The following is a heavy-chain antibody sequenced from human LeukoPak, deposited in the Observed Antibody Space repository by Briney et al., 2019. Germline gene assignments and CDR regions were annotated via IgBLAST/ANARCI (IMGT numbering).Heavy chain of an antibody. CDR3: TKDLGL. CDR1: GFTFSSYA. CDR2: VKSETDGGTT. Sequence: GRSLRLSCAASGFTFSSYAMHWVRQAPGKGLEWVGRVKSETDGGTTYYAAPLKGRFTISRDDSKNTLYLQMNSLKIEDTALYYCTKDLGLWGQGTLVTVSS. J-gene: IGHJ1*01. V-gene: IGHV3-15*01.